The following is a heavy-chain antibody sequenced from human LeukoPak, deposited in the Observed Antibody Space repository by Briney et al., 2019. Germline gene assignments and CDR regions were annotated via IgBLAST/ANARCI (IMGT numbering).Heavy chain of an antibody. V-gene: IGHV4-39*07. J-gene: IGHJ4*02. D-gene: IGHD2-15*01. CDR3: ARVDLRAAYFDY. CDR1: GGTVTSSTYF. Sequence: SETLSLTCTLSGGTVTSSTYFWGWIRQPPGKGLEWIGSISYSGATYYNPSLKSRVSMSVHTSKNQFSLKLSSVTAADTAVYYCARVDLRAAYFDYWGQGTLVTVSS. CDR2: ISYSGAT.